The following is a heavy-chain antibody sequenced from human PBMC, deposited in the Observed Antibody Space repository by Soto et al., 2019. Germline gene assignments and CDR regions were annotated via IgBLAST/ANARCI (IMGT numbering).Heavy chain of an antibody. CDR1: GFTFSSYS. CDR3: ARDGGYCSGGSCYSEMAFDY. D-gene: IGHD2-15*01. J-gene: IGHJ4*02. CDR2: ISSSSSYI. Sequence: GGSLRLSCAASGFTFSSYSMNWVRQAPGKGLEWVSSISSSSSYIYYADSVKGRFTISRDNAKNSLYLQMNSLRAEDTAVYYCARDGGYCSGGSCYSEMAFDYWGQGTLVTVSS. V-gene: IGHV3-21*01.